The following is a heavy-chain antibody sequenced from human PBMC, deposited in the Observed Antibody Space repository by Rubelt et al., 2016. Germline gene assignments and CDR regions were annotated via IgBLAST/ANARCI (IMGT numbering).Heavy chain of an antibody. V-gene: IGHV1-18*01. J-gene: IGHJ6*03. CDR3: ARGLPLTVTTTFAMDV. D-gene: IGHD4-17*01. Sequence: VKVSCKASGYTFTTYGINWVRQAPGQGLEWMGWITPYNSNTNHAQNLQGRVTLTTDTSTSTAYMELRSLRFDDPAVYYCARGLPLTVTTTFAMDVWGKGTTVTVSS. CDR2: ITPYNSNT. CDR1: GYTFTTYG.